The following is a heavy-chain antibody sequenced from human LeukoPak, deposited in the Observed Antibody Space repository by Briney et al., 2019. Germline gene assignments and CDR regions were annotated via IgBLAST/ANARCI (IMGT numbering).Heavy chain of an antibody. D-gene: IGHD3-3*01. CDR1: GYTFSGYY. J-gene: IGHJ1*01. CDR3: TTSYYDFWSYSSEYFQH. Sequence: ASVKVSCKASGYTFSGYYMHWVRQAPGRGLEWMGWVNPNSGGTKYAQKFQGRVTMTRDTSISTAYMELSRLRSDDTAVYYCTTSYYDFWSYSSEYFQHWGQGTLVTVSS. V-gene: IGHV1-2*02. CDR2: VNPNSGGT.